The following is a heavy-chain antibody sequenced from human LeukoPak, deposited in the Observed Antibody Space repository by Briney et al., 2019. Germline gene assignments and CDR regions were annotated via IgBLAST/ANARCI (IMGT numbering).Heavy chain of an antibody. CDR3: ARVGRRPYDAFDT. CDR2: INPSGGST. Sequence: RASVKVSCKASTYTFTSYYMHWVRQAPGQGLEWMGIINPSGGSTSYAQKFQGRVTMTRDTSTSTVYMELSSLRSEDTAVYYCARVGRRPYDAFDTWGQGTMVTVSS. D-gene: IGHD1-1*01. CDR1: TYTFTSYY. J-gene: IGHJ3*02. V-gene: IGHV1-46*01.